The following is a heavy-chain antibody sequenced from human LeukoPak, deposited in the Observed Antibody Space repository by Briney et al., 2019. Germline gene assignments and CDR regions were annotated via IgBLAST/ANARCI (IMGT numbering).Heavy chain of an antibody. D-gene: IGHD1-26*01. J-gene: IGHJ4*02. CDR3: VRDLGGRSGH. V-gene: IGHV3-74*01. CDR2: INEDGSTT. CDR1: GFTFSSNW. Sequence: GGSLRLSCGASGFTFSSNWMHWVRQAPGKELVWVSRINEDGSTTNYADSVKGRSTIFRDNAKNTLYLQMNSLRAEDTAVYYCVRDLGGRSGHWGQGTLVTVSS.